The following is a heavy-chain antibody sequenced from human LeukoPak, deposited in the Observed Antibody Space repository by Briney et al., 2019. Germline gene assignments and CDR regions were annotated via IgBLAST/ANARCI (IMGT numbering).Heavy chain of an antibody. D-gene: IGHD3-16*01. Sequence: ASETLSLTCTVSAGSISSYYWSWIRQPPGKGLEWIGYIYYSGSTNYSPSLKSRLTISVDTSKNQFSLKLSSVTAADTAVYYCARTFGSSGLGYLDLWGRGTLVTVSS. CDR1: AGSISSYY. V-gene: IGHV4-59*01. CDR2: IYYSGST. J-gene: IGHJ2*01. CDR3: ARTFGSSGLGYLDL.